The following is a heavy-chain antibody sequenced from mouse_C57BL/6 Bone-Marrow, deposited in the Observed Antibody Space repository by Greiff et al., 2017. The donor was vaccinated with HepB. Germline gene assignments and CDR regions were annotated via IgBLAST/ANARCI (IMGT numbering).Heavy chain of an antibody. D-gene: IGHD1-1*01. V-gene: IGHV5-4*01. CDR2: ISDGGSYT. CDR3: AREAYYGSSPWYFDV. CDR1: GFTFSSYA. Sequence: EVHLVESGGGLVKPGGSLKLSCAASGFTFSSYAMSWVRQTPEKRLEWVATISDGGSYTYYPDNVKGRFTISRDNAKNNLYLQMSHLKSEDTAMYYCAREAYYGSSPWYFDVWGTGTTVTVSS. J-gene: IGHJ1*03.